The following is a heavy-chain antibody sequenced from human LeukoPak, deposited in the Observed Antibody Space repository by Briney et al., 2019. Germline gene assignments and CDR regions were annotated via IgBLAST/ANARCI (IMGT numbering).Heavy chain of an antibody. CDR2: IDKDGSEK. J-gene: IGHJ6*02. CDR3: ATYTNWVAGDV. V-gene: IGHV3-7*01. Sequence: QTGVSLRLSGVASGFMFSDSWMSWVRQAPGKGLEWVADIDKDGSEKDYVDSVSGRFTISRDNAKNSVYLQMDSLRAEDTAAYYCATYTNWVAGDVWGQGTTVSVSS. D-gene: IGHD3-16*01. CDR1: GFMFSDSW.